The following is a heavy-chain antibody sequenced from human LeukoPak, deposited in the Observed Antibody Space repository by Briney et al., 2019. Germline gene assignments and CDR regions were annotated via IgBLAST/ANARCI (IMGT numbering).Heavy chain of an antibody. CDR1: GFTFSSYW. CDR2: INTDGSST. V-gene: IGHV3-74*01. Sequence: PGGSLRLSCAASGFTFSSYWMHWVRQAPGKGLVWVSRINTDGSSTNYADSVKGRFTISRDNAKNTLYLQMNSLRAEDTAVYSCARERKYDSTFDYWGQGTLVTVSS. J-gene: IGHJ4*02. CDR3: ARERKYDSTFDY. D-gene: IGHD1-1*01.